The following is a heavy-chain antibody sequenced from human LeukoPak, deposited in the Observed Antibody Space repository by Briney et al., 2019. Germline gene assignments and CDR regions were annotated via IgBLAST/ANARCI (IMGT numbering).Heavy chain of an antibody. CDR2: IYYSGST. CDR1: GGSISSYY. V-gene: IGHV4-59*01. J-gene: IGHJ4*01. CDR3: ARWFGGVIN. Sequence: PSETLSLTCTVSGGSISSYYWSWIRQPPGRGLEWIGYIYYSGSTNYNPSLKSRVTISVDTSKNQFSLKLSPVTAADTAVYYCARWFGGVINWGQGTLVTVSS. D-gene: IGHD3-16*02.